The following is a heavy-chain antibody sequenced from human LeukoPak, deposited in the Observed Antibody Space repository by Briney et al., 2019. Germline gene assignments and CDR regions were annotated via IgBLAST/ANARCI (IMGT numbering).Heavy chain of an antibody. D-gene: IGHD3-10*01. Sequence: SGPTPVKPPQTLTLTCTFSGSSPGTRGVGVCCIRQPPGKALEWLAIIYWDDDERYSPSLKSRLTITKDTSKNQVVLTMTNMDPVDTATYYCAHRRITMVRGVIGFDYWGQGTLVTVSS. V-gene: IGHV2-5*02. J-gene: IGHJ4*02. CDR3: AHRRITMVRGVIGFDY. CDR1: GSSPGTRGVG. CDR2: IYWDDDE.